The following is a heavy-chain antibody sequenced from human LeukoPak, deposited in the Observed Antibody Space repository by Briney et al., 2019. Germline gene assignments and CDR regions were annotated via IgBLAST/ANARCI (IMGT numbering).Heavy chain of an antibody. D-gene: IGHD5-12*01. CDR2: INHSGST. CDR3: ARVNIVATITEDY. Sequence: PSETLSLTCAVYGGSFSGYYWSWIRQPPGKGLEWIGEINHSGSTNYSPSLKSRVTISVDTSKNQFSLKLSSVTAADTAVYYCARVNIVATITEDYWGQGTLVTVSS. J-gene: IGHJ4*02. V-gene: IGHV4-34*01. CDR1: GGSFSGYY.